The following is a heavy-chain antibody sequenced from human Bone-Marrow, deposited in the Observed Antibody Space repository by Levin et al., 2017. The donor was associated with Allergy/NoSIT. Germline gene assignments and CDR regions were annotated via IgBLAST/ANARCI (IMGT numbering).Heavy chain of an antibody. CDR2: ISSSGTTI. CDR3: AREPRWRRSFYYYYYGMAV. V-gene: IGHV3-48*03. Sequence: GGSLRLSCAASGFTFSSYEMNWVRQAPGKGLEWVSYISSSGTTIYYADSVKGRFTISRDNAKNSLYLQMNSLRAEDTAVYYCAREPRWRRSFYYYYYGMAVWGQGTTVTVSS. CDR1: GFTFSSYE. D-gene: IGHD4-23*01. J-gene: IGHJ6*02.